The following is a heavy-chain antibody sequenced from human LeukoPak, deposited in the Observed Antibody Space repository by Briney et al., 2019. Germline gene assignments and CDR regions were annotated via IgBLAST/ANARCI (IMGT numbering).Heavy chain of an antibody. V-gene: IGHV4-59*01. CDR1: GDSISSYY. CDR2: IYYSGST. J-gene: IGHJ6*03. Sequence: PSETPSLTCTVSGDSISSYYWSWIRQPPGKGLEWIGYIYYSGSTNYNPSLKSRVTISVDTSKNQFSLKLSSVTAADTAVYYCARTLTIFGVVAPYYYYYMDVWGKGTTVTVSS. D-gene: IGHD3-3*01. CDR3: ARTLTIFGVVAPYYYYYMDV.